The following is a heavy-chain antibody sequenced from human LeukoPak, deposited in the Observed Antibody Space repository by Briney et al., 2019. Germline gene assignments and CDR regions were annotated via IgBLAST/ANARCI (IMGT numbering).Heavy chain of an antibody. CDR3: ARDHWVTMVRGVIPLYGLDV. Sequence: GRSLRLSCAASGFTFSSYAMHWVRQAPGKGLEWVAVISYDGSNKYYADPVRGRFTISRDNSKSTLYLQMISLRAEDTAVYYCARDHWVTMVRGVIPLYGLDVWGQGSTVTVSS. J-gene: IGHJ6*02. CDR1: GFTFSSYA. CDR2: ISYDGSNK. D-gene: IGHD3-10*01. V-gene: IGHV3-30-3*01.